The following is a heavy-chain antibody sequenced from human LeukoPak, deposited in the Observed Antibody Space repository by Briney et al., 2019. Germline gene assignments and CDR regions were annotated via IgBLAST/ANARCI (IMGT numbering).Heavy chain of an antibody. V-gene: IGHV1-69*04. CDR2: IIPIVGST. J-gene: IGHJ4*02. D-gene: IGHD4-23*01. CDR3: ARHYGGLDDY. Sequence: SVKVSCKTSGGTFSSYGISWVRQAPGQGLEWMGRIIPIVGSTNYAEKLQGRVTITADKSTSTVYMELSSLRSEDTAVYYCARHYGGLDDYWGQGTLIIVSS. CDR1: GGTFSSYG.